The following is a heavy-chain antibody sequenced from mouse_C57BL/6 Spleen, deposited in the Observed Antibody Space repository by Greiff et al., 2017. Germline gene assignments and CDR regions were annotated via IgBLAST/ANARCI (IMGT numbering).Heavy chain of an antibody. V-gene: IGHV1-39*01. CDR3: AREGVYDYDGRPWFAY. CDR2: INPNYGTT. D-gene: IGHD2-4*01. Sequence: VQLQQSGPELVKPGASVKISCKASGYSFTDYNMNWVKQSNGKSLEWIGVINPNYGTTSYNQKFKGKATLAVDQSSSTAYMQLNSLTSEDSAVYYCAREGVYDYDGRPWFAYWGQGTLVTVSA. CDR1: GYSFTDYN. J-gene: IGHJ3*01.